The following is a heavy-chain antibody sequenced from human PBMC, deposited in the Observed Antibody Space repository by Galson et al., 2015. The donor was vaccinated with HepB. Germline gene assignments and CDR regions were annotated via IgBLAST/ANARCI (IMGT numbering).Heavy chain of an antibody. CDR2: ISYDGSNK. V-gene: IGHV3-30*18. Sequence: SLRLSCAASGFTFSSYGMHWVRQAPGKGLEWVAVISYDGSNKYYADSVKGRFTISRDNSKNTLYLQMNSLRAEDTAVYYCAKLATIGYYFDYWGQGTLVTVSS. CDR1: GFTFSSYG. J-gene: IGHJ4*02. D-gene: IGHD5-24*01. CDR3: AKLATIGYYFDY.